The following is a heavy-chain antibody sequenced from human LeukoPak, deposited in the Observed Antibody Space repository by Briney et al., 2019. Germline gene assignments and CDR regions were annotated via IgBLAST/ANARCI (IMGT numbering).Heavy chain of an antibody. CDR1: GYTFTDYS. J-gene: IGHJ5*02. CDR2: INLNSGGT. D-gene: IGHD4-17*01. Sequence: ASVKVSCKASGYTFTDYSMHWVRQAPGQGLEWMGWINLNSGGTNYAQKFQDRVTMTRDTSISTAYMELSRLRSDDTAVYYCAREGDYNPWGQGTLVTVSS. V-gene: IGHV1-2*02. CDR3: AREGDYNP.